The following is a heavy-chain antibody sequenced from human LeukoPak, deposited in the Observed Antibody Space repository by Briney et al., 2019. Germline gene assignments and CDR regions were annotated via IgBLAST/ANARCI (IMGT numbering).Heavy chain of an antibody. Sequence: PGASLKISCQASEYSFTTYWIGWVRQTPEKGLEWIGVVYPGDSDTRYNPPFQGQVTISADKSINTAFLQWSSLKVSDTAMYYCVRPAGGHYDYYYMDVWGKGTAVTVSS. D-gene: IGHD3-16*01. CDR2: VYPGDSDT. CDR1: EYSFTTYW. V-gene: IGHV5-51*01. CDR3: VRPAGGHYDYYYMDV. J-gene: IGHJ6*03.